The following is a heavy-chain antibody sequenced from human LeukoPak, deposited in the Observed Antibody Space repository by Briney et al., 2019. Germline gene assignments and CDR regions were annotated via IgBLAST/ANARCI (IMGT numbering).Heavy chain of an antibody. D-gene: IGHD2-15*01. CDR2: IKTDGSST. CDR3: ATATGGLATFDY. Sequence: PGGSLRLSCAASGFTFRTYWMHWVRQAPGKGLVWVSRIKTDGSSTNYADSVKGRFTISRDNAKNTLYLQMNSLTAEDTAVYYCATATGGLATFDYWGQGALVTVSS. V-gene: IGHV3-74*01. J-gene: IGHJ4*02. CDR1: GFTFRTYW.